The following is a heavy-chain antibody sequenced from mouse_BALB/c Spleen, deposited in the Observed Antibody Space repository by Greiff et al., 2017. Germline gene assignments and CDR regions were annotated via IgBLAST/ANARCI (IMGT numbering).Heavy chain of an antibody. CDR2: INPGSGGT. CDR3: ARSGNDYDAMDY. Sequence: QVQLQQSGAELVRPGTSVKVSCKASGYAFTNYLIERVKQRPGQGLEWIGVINPGSGGTNYNEKFKGKATLTADKSSSTAYMQLSSLTSDDSAVYFCARSGNDYDAMDYWGQGTSVTVSS. J-gene: IGHJ4*01. CDR1: GYAFTNYL. V-gene: IGHV1-54*01. D-gene: IGHD3-2*02.